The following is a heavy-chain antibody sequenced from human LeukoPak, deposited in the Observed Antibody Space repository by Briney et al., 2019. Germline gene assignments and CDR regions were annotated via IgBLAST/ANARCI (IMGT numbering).Heavy chain of an antibody. J-gene: IGHJ4*02. V-gene: IGHV3-7*03. D-gene: IGHD2-2*01. CDR2: IKQDETEK. Sequence: GGSLRLSCTASGFTFSNFWMGWVRQAPGKGLEWVANIKQDETEKFYLGSVKGRFTISRDNAKNSLYLQMNSLRVEDTALYYCVRLGRTSPGNWYKLFYQWGQATLVTV. CDR1: GFTFSNFW. CDR3: VRLGRTSPGNWYKLFYQ.